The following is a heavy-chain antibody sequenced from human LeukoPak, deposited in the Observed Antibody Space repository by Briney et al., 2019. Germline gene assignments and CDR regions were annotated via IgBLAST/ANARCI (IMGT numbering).Heavy chain of an antibody. CDR2: IYPDDSDT. CDR3: ATSLGYSSGGRSDDGLDI. J-gene: IGHJ3*02. CDR1: GYSFTSYW. D-gene: IGHD5-18*01. Sequence: GESLKISCKGSGYSFTSYWIAWVRQMPGKGLEWMGIIYPDDSDTRFSPTFQGQVTISADKSISTAYLQWSSLKASDTAMYFCATSLGYSSGGRSDDGLDIWGQGTMVTVSS. V-gene: IGHV5-51*01.